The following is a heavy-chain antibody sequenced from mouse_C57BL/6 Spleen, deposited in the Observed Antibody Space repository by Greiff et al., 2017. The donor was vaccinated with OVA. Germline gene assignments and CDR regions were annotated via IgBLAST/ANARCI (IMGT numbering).Heavy chain of an antibody. Sequence: VQLQQSGPELVKPGASVKISCKASGYTFTDYYMNWVKQSHGKSLEWIGDINPNNGGTSYNQKFKGKATLTVDKSSSTAYMELRSLTSEDSAVYYCAPKAAQALAYWGQGTLVTVSA. D-gene: IGHD3-2*02. CDR3: APKAAQALAY. J-gene: IGHJ3*01. CDR1: GYTFTDYY. V-gene: IGHV1-26*01. CDR2: INPNNGGT.